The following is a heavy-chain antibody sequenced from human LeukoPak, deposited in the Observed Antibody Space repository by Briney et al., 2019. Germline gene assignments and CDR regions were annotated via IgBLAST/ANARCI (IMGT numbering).Heavy chain of an antibody. CDR2: ISYTGST. D-gene: IGHD6-19*01. J-gene: IGHJ4*02. CDR3: ARTRYNGGWFFDL. Sequence: PSETLSFTATGSSVSITCIYWSWLPQCPGQGLKGRGYISYTGSTSYNPSVRSRVTISVDTSKDQFSLKLSSVTAADTAVYYCARTRYNGGWFFDLWGQGNLVTVSS. V-gene: IGHV4-59*01. CDR1: SVSITCIY.